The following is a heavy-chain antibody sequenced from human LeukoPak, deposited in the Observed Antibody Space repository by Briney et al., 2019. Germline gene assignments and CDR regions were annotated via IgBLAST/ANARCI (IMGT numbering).Heavy chain of an antibody. D-gene: IGHD3-3*01. CDR3: ARVPCITIFGVVIMGAFDI. CDR2: IYYSGST. CDR1: GGSISSGGYY. Sequence: SETLSLTCTVSGGSISSGGYYWRWIRQHPGKGLEWIGYIYYSGSTYYNPSLKSRVTISVDTSKNQFSLKLSSVTAADTAVYYCARVPCITIFGVVIMGAFDIWGQGTMVTVSS. V-gene: IGHV4-31*03. J-gene: IGHJ3*02.